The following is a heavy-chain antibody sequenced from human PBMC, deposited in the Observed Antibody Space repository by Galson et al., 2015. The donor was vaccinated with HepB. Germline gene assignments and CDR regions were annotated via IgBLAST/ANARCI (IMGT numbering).Heavy chain of an antibody. CDR1: GFTFGSYG. Sequence: SLRLSCAASGFTFGSYGMHWVRQAPGKGLEWVAVISYDGSNKYYADSVKGRFAISRDNSKNTLYLQMNSLRAEDTAVYYCAKEMNDYYDSSGYYYEDYWGQGTLVTVSS. J-gene: IGHJ4*02. V-gene: IGHV3-30*18. CDR3: AKEMNDYYDSSGYYYEDY. D-gene: IGHD3-22*01. CDR2: ISYDGSNK.